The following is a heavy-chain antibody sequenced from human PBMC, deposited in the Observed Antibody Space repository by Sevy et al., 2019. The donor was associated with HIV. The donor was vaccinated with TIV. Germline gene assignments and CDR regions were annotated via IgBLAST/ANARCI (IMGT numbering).Heavy chain of an antibody. Sequence: SETLSLTCTVSGGSISGYYWSWIRQPPGKGLEWIGYISYSGSTNYNPSLKSRVTISVDTSKNEFSLKLSSVTAADTAVYYCARSRVITGTFDYWGQGTLVTVSS. CDR2: ISYSGST. J-gene: IGHJ4*02. CDR1: GGSISGYY. V-gene: IGHV4-59*01. D-gene: IGHD1-20*01. CDR3: ARSRVITGTFDY.